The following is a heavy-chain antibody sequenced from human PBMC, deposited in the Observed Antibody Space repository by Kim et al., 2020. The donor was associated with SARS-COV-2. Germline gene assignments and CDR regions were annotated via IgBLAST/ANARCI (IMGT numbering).Heavy chain of an antibody. Sequence: SETLSLTCTVSGGSISSCDYYWSWIRQRPGKGLEWIVYIYYSGSTYYTPSLKSRVTISIDTYKNQLSLKLISVTAADTALYYCVIVCLSTMAF. J-gene: IGHJ3*01. CDR1: GGSISSCDYY. CDR3: VIVCLSTMAF. D-gene: IGHD3-10*01. V-gene: IGHV4-31*03. CDR2: IYYSGST.